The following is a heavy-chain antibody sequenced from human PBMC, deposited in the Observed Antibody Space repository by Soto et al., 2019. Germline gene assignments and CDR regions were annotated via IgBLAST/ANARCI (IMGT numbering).Heavy chain of an antibody. Sequence: AGGSLRLSCAASGFTFSSYGMHWVRQAPGKGLEWVAVISYDGSNKYYADSVKGRFTISRDNSKNTLYLQMNSLRAEDTAVYYCAKGPARYSSSWPYYFDYWGQGTLVTVSS. V-gene: IGHV3-30*18. CDR1: GFTFSSYG. CDR2: ISYDGSNK. CDR3: AKGPARYSSSWPYYFDY. J-gene: IGHJ4*02. D-gene: IGHD6-13*01.